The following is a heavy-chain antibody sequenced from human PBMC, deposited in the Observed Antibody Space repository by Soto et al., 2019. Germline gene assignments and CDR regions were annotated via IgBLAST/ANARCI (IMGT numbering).Heavy chain of an antibody. CDR1: GGSISSGDYY. J-gene: IGHJ3*02. CDR2: IYYSGST. CDR3: ARLVWLGAHAFDI. V-gene: IGHV4-30-4*01. D-gene: IGHD3-10*01. Sequence: SETLSLTCTVSGGSISSGDYYWSWIRQPPGKGLDWIGYIYYSGSTYYNPSLESRVTISVDTSKNEFSLKLSSVTAADTAVFYCARLVWLGAHAFDIWGQGTMVTVSS.